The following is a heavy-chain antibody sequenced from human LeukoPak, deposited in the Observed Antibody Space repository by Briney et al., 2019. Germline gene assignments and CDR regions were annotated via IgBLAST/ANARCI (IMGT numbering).Heavy chain of an antibody. CDR3: AKEHYYDSSGYYPSFDY. D-gene: IGHD3-22*01. CDR1: GFTFSSYG. V-gene: IGHV3-30*18. CDR2: ISYDGSNK. Sequence: GRSLRLSCAASGFTFSSYGMHWVRQAPGKGLEWVAVISYDGSNKYYADFVKGRFTISRDNSKNTLYLQMNSLRAEDTAVYYCAKEHYYDSSGYYPSFDYWGQGTPVTVSS. J-gene: IGHJ4*02.